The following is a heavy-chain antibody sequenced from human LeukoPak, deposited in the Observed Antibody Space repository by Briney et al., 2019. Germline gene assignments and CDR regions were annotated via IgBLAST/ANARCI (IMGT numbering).Heavy chain of an antibody. V-gene: IGHV3-7*01. J-gene: IGHJ4*02. CDR1: GFTFSSYW. CDR3: AIIPRAAAGPSARSPFHY. Sequence: PGGSLRLSCAVSGFTFSSYWMSWVRQAPGKGLEWVANIKQDGSDKYYVDSVKGRFTISRDNAKNSLYLQMNSLRAEDTAVYYCAIIPRAAAGPSARSPFHYWGQGTLVTVSS. CDR2: IKQDGSDK. D-gene: IGHD6-13*01.